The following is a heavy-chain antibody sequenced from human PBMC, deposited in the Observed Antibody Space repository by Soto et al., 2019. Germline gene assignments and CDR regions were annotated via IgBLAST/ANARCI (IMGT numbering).Heavy chain of an antibody. CDR1: GFTFSSYD. J-gene: IGHJ3*02. CDR3: ARSSSGPDAFDI. Sequence: EVQLVESGGGLVQPGGSLRLSCAASGFTFSSYDMHWVRQATGKGLEWVSAIGTAGDTYYPGSVKGRFTISRENDKNSLYLQMNSLRAGDTAVYYCARSSSGPDAFDIWGQGTMVTVSS. D-gene: IGHD3-22*01. CDR2: IGTAGDT. V-gene: IGHV3-13*01.